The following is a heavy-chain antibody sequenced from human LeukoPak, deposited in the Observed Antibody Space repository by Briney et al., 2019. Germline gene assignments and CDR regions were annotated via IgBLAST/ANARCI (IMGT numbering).Heavy chain of an antibody. J-gene: IGHJ4*02. V-gene: IGHV3-30*02. CDR1: GFTFSSYG. CDR2: IRYDGSNK. CDR3: AKMAGLPMSRGGRFDY. D-gene: IGHD2-15*01. Sequence: GGSLRLSCAASGFTFSSYGMHWVRQAPGKGLEWVAFIRYDGSNKYYADSVKGRFTISRDNSKNTLYLQMNSLRAEDTAVYYCAKMAGLPMSRGGRFDYWGQGTLVTVSS.